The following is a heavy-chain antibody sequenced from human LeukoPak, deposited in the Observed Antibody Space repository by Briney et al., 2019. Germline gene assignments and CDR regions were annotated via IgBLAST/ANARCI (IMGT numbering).Heavy chain of an antibody. V-gene: IGHV3-15*01. CDR1: GFTFSNAW. D-gene: IGHD3-22*01. J-gene: IGHJ4*02. CDR3: TTHYYDSSEDY. CDR2: IKSKTDGGTT. Sequence: PGGSLRLSCAASGFTFSNAWMSWVRQAPGKGLEWVGRIKSKTDGGTTDYAAPVKGRFTTSRDDSKNTLYLQMNSLKTEDTAVYYCTTHYYDSSEDYWGQGTLVTVSS.